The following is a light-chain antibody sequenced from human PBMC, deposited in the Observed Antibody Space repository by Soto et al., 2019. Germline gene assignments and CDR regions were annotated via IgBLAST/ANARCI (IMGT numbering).Light chain of an antibody. CDR2: GTS. CDR1: KSGSST. Sequence: EIVMTQSPATLSVSPGERTTLSCRTSKSGSSTLAWYQQIPGQAPRLLLYGTSTRATGIPARFSGSGSGTEFTLTISSLQSEDFAFYYCQQYYQWPLTFGGGTKVEVK. V-gene: IGKV3-15*01. CDR3: QQYYQWPLT. J-gene: IGKJ4*01.